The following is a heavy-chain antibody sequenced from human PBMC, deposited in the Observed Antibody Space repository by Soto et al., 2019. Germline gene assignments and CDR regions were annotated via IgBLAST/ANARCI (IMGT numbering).Heavy chain of an antibody. CDR3: ARSGRQAYCGGDCSQGVGAFDI. Sequence: GGSLRLSCADSGFTFSSYSMNWVRQAPGKGLEWVSSISSSSSYIYYADSVKGRFTISRDNAKNSLYLQMNSLRAEDTAVYYCARSGRQAYCGGDCSQGVGAFDIWGQGTMVTVSS. D-gene: IGHD2-21*02. J-gene: IGHJ3*02. V-gene: IGHV3-21*01. CDR2: ISSSSSYI. CDR1: GFTFSSYS.